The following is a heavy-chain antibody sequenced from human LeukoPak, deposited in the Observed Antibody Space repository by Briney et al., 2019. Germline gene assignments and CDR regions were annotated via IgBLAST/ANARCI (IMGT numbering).Heavy chain of an antibody. V-gene: IGHV1-2*02. CDR1: GYTFTGYY. J-gene: IGHJ4*02. CDR3: ARVRTPKGPKTSSGSYRPLDY. Sequence: GASVKVSCKASGYTFTGYYMHWVRQAPGQGLEWMGWINPNSGGTNYAQKFQGRVTMTRDTSISTAYMELGRLRSDDTAVYYCARVRTPKGPKTSSGSYRPLDYWGQGTLVTVSS. D-gene: IGHD1-26*01. CDR2: INPNSGGT.